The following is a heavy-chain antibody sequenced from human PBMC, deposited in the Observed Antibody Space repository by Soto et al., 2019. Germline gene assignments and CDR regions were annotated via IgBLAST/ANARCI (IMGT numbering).Heavy chain of an antibody. V-gene: IGHV3-64*01. CDR3: ARLNPIAAAFDY. D-gene: IGHD6-13*01. CDR1: GFTFSNYP. J-gene: IGHJ4*02. Sequence: PAASLRPSFKTCGFTFSNYPMHWVRQAPGRGLEYFSAISSNGGSTHYANSVKGRFSISRDNSKNTLYLQMGSLRAEDMAVYYCARLNPIAAAFDYWGQGT. CDR2: ISSNGGST.